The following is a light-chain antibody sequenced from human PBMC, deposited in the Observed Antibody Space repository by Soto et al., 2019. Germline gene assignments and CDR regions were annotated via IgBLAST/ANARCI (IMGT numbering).Light chain of an antibody. Sequence: EIVLTQSPATLSLSPGERATISCRASQSVGNYLGWYQQKPGQAPRLLIYDASSRATGIPARFSGSGSGTDFTLTISSLEPEDFAIYYCQQRSNWPVTFGQGTRLEIK. J-gene: IGKJ5*01. CDR2: DAS. CDR3: QQRSNWPVT. CDR1: QSVGNY. V-gene: IGKV3-11*01.